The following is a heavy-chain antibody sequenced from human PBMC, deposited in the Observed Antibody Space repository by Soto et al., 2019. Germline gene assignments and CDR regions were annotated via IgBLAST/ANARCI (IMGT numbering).Heavy chain of an antibody. J-gene: IGHJ6*02. Sequence: QVQLVQSGAEVKKPGASVKVSCKASGYTFTSYAMHWVRQAPGQRLECMGWINAGNGNTKYSQKFQGRVTITRDTFASISYMDLRSLRSEDTAVYYCATRGRSLGYFYGIAVLGQGTTFTVSS. CDR3: ATRGRSLGYFYGIAV. D-gene: IGHD3-10*01. CDR1: GYTFTSYA. V-gene: IGHV1-3*01. CDR2: INAGNGNT.